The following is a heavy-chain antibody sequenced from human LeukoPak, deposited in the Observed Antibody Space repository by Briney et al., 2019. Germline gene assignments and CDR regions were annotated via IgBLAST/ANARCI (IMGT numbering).Heavy chain of an antibody. CDR1: GFIFQNYA. CDR3: ARQVGPDY. J-gene: IGHJ4*02. Sequence: PGWSLTLSCAASGFIFQNYAMAWVRQAPGKGLEWVSAISGSGANTYFADSVKGRFTISRDNSKNTLYLQTNSLRGEDTAVYFCARQVGPDYWGQGTLVTVSS. V-gene: IGHV3-23*01. CDR2: ISGSGANT.